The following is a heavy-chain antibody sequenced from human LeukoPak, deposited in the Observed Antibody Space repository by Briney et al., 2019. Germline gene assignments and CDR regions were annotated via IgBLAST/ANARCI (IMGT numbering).Heavy chain of an antibody. J-gene: IGHJ6*02. CDR2: INHSGST. CDR3: ARGRRWLRDYYYGMDV. CDR1: GGSFSGYY. D-gene: IGHD5-12*01. V-gene: IGHV4-34*01. Sequence: SETLSLTCAVYGGSFSGYYWSWIRQPPGKGLEWIGEINHSGSTDYNPSLKSRVTISVDTSKNQFSLKLSSVTAADTAVYYCARGRRWLRDYYYGMDVWGQGTTVTVSS.